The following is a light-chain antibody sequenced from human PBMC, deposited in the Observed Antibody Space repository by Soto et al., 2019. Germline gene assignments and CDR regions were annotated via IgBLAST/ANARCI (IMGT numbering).Light chain of an antibody. Sequence: DIVLTQSPATLSLAPVEIVPLSCRPSQGVSRKLAWYQHKPGQAPRLLISGASTGATGIPARFSGSGSGTEFTLTISSLQSEDFAVYYCQQYNDRPPITFGQGTRLEIK. CDR1: QGVSRK. CDR2: GAS. J-gene: IGKJ5*01. CDR3: QQYNDRPPIT. V-gene: IGKV3-15*01.